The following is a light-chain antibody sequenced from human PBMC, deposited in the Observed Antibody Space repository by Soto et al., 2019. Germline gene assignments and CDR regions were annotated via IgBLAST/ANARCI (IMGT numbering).Light chain of an antibody. V-gene: IGKV3-15*01. CDR3: QQYNVWPRT. Sequence: EIVMTQSPSTLSVSPGDRATLSCRASQSINMRLVWYQQKPGQPPRLLIYGASSRVTGVPARFSGSGSGTEFTLTISSLQSDDFGSYYCQQYNVWPRTFGQGTKVEV. CDR2: GAS. CDR1: QSINMR. J-gene: IGKJ2*01.